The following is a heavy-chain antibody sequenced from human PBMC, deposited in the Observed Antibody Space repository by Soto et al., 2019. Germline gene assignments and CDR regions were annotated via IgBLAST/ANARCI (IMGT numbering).Heavy chain of an antibody. Sequence: GASVKVSCKASGGTFSSYAISWVRQAPGQGLEWMGGIIPIFGTASYAQKFQGRVTITADKSTSTAYMELSSLRSEDTAVYYCATVRPNITMIVVAHAFDIWGQGTMVTVSS. V-gene: IGHV1-69*06. CDR3: ATVRPNITMIVVAHAFDI. J-gene: IGHJ3*02. CDR1: GGTFSSYA. D-gene: IGHD3-22*01. CDR2: IIPIFGTA.